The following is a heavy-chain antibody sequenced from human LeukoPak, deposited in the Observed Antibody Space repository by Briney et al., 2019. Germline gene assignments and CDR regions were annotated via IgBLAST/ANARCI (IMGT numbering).Heavy chain of an antibody. CDR2: ISGSSSSI. CDR1: GFTFSSYA. Sequence: GGSLRLSCAASGFTFSSYAMSWVRQAPGKGLEWVSYISGSSSSIHYADSVKGRFTISRDNAKNSLYLQMNSLRAEDTAVYYCAREVGSSFGAFDIWGQGTMVTVSS. V-gene: IGHV3-48*04. CDR3: AREVGSSFGAFDI. J-gene: IGHJ3*02. D-gene: IGHD6-13*01.